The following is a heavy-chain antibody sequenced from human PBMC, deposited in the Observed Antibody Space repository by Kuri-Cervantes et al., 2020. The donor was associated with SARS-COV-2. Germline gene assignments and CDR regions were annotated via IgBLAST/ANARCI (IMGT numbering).Heavy chain of an antibody. CDR3: AADQNGWFDP. CDR1: GDSFSSYS. Sequence: SVKVSCKASGDSFSSYSFNWVRQAPGQGLEWMGGIIPMFGTADYAQKFQGRVTITADESTSTVYMELTSLRSEDTAVYYCAADQNGWFDPWGQGTLVTVSS. J-gene: IGHJ5*02. CDR2: IIPMFGTA. V-gene: IGHV1-69*13.